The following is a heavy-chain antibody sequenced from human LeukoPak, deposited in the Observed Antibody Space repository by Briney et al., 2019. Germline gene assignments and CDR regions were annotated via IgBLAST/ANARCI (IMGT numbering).Heavy chain of an antibody. V-gene: IGHV4-61*08. CDR3: ARGHSSGWYKHALDY. CDR2: IYYSGST. Sequence: SQTLSLTCTVSGGSISSGGYYWSWIRQPPGKGLEWIGYIYYSGSTNYNPSLKSRVTISVDTSKNQFSLKLSSVTAADTAVYYCARGHSSGWYKHALDYWGQGTLVTVSS. J-gene: IGHJ4*02. D-gene: IGHD6-19*01. CDR1: GGSISSGGYY.